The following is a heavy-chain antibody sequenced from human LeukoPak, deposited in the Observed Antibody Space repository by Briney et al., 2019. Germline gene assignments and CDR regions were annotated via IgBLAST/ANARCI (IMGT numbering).Heavy chain of an antibody. CDR2: ISGRDEST. J-gene: IGHJ4*02. CDR3: AKVTGTTNY. Sequence: GGSLRLSCAVSGLTFSNHALSWVRQAPGKGLEWVSAISGRDESTYYADSVKGRFTISRDNSKSTLYLQMSSLRAEDTAVYHCAKVTGTTNYWGQGTLVTASS. CDR1: GLTFSNHA. V-gene: IGHV3-23*01. D-gene: IGHD1-1*01.